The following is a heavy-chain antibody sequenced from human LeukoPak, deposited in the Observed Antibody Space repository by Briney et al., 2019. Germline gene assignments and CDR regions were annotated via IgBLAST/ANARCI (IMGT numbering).Heavy chain of an antibody. CDR2: IYHSGST. D-gene: IGHD3-9*01. J-gene: IGHJ4*02. V-gene: IGHV4-30-2*01. CDR1: GGSISSGGYY. CDR3: ARSSYYDLLTGFLVV. Sequence: SETLSLTCTVSGGSISSGGYYWSWIRQPPGKGLEWIGYIYHSGSTYYNPSLKSRVTISVDRSKNQFSLKLSSVTAADTAVYYCARSSYYDLLTGFLVVWGQGTLVTLSS.